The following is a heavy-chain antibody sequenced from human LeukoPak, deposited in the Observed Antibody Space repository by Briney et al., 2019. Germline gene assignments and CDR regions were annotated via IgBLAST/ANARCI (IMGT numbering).Heavy chain of an antibody. D-gene: IGHD2-2*02. Sequence: ASVKVSCKASGYTFTGYYMHLVRQAPRQGLEWMGWINPNSGGTNYAQKFQGRVTMTRDTSISTAYMELSRLRSDDTAVYYCARDLRVVPAAILGVEAFDIWGQGTMVTVSS. CDR2: INPNSGGT. CDR1: GYTFTGYY. J-gene: IGHJ3*02. CDR3: ARDLRVVPAAILGVEAFDI. V-gene: IGHV1-2*02.